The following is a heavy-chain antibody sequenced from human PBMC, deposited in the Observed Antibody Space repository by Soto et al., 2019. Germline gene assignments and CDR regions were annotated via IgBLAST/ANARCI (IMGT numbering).Heavy chain of an antibody. CDR2: IWYDGSNK. J-gene: IGHJ5*02. Sequence: QVQLVESGGGVVQPGRSLRLSCAASGFTFSSYGMHWVRQAPGKGLEWVALIWYDGSNKYYADSVKGRFTISRDNSKSTLYLQMNSLSAEDTAVYYCARDRRVRLGELSFMWFDPWGQGTLVTVSS. D-gene: IGHD3-16*02. V-gene: IGHV3-33*01. CDR1: GFTFSSYG. CDR3: ARDRRVRLGELSFMWFDP.